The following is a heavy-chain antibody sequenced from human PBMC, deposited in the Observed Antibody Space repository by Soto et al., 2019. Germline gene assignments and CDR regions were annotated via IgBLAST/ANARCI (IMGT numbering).Heavy chain of an antibody. CDR1: GFTFVTYA. V-gene: IGHV3-23*01. CDR3: AKVNFRVELPHEHYFDY. CDR2: ISASGATP. J-gene: IGHJ4*02. D-gene: IGHD1-26*01. Sequence: EAQLLESGGGLTQPGGSLRLSCSASGFTFVTYAISWVRQAPGKGLEWVASISASGATPDYADSVKGRFTISRDASKNMVHLQMNNVRVEDTALYYCAKVNFRVELPHEHYFDYWGQGTLVTVSS.